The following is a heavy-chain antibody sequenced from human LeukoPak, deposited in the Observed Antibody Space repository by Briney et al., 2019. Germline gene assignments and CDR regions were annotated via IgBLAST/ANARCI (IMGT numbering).Heavy chain of an antibody. CDR1: GFTFSSYA. Sequence: GGSLRLSCAASGFTFSSYAMHWVRQAPGKGLEWVALISYDGGNKYYADSVKGRFTISRDNSKNTLYLQMNSLRAEDTAVYYCARGRTGYDYWGQGTLVTVSS. V-gene: IGHV3-30*04. CDR3: ARGRTGYDY. CDR2: ISYDGGNK. D-gene: IGHD3/OR15-3a*01. J-gene: IGHJ4*02.